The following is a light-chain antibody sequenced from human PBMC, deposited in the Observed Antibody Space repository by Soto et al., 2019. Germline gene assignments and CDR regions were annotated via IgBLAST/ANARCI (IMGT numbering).Light chain of an antibody. Sequence: QSVLTQPASVSGSPGQSITISCTGTSSDVGGYDYVSWYQQHPGKAPKSMIYEVTNRPSGVSHRFSGSKSGNKASLTISGLQADDEAAYYCTSYTSSSTYVFGTGTKVTVL. CDR3: TSYTSSSTYV. V-gene: IGLV2-14*01. CDR2: EVT. CDR1: SSDVGGYDY. J-gene: IGLJ1*01.